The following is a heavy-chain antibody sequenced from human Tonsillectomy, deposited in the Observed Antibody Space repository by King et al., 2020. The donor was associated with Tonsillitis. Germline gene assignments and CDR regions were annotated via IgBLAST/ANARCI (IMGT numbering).Heavy chain of an antibody. J-gene: IGHJ5*02. V-gene: IGHV1-8*01. D-gene: IGHD3-3*01. Sequence: QVQLVESGAEVKKPGASVKVSCKASGYTLTSYDINWVRQATGQGLEWMGWMNPNSGNTGYAQKFQGRVTMTRNTSIRTTYIEMSSLRSEDTTLYYCARGSPYDLWCGTTLTSFDPWGQGTLVTVSS. CDR2: MNPNSGNT. CDR3: ARGSPYDLWCGTTLTSFDP. CDR1: GYTLTSYD.